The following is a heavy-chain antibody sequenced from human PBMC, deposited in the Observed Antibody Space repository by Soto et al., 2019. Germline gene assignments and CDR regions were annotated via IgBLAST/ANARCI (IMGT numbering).Heavy chain of an antibody. V-gene: IGHV3-23*01. CDR1: GFTFSSYA. CDR3: AKTVHYDSSGPSDY. D-gene: IGHD3-22*01. CDR2: ISGSGGST. Sequence: PGGSLRLSCAASGFTFSSYAMSWVRQAPGKGLEWVSAISGSGGSTYYADSVKGRFTISRDNSKNTLYLQMNSLRAEDTAVYYCAKTVHYDSSGPSDYWGQGTLVTVSS. J-gene: IGHJ4*02.